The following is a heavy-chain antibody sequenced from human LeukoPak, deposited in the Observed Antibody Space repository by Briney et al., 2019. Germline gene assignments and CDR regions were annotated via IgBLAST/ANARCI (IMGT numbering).Heavy chain of an antibody. V-gene: IGHV3-74*01. CDR1: GLTFRSYW. J-gene: IGHJ4*02. Sequence: GGSLGLSCAASGLTFRSYWMHWVRQAPGKGLVWVSRIDSYGSTNYADSVKGRFTISRDNAKNTLYLQMNSLRAEDTAVYYCARGLVHDTSGYYSDYWGQGTLVTVSS. D-gene: IGHD3-22*01. CDR2: IDSYGST. CDR3: ARGLVHDTSGYYSDY.